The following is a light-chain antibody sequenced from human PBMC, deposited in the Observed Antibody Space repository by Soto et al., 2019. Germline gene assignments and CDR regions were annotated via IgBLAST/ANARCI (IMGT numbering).Light chain of an antibody. CDR1: SSDVGGYNY. CDR2: DVN. V-gene: IGLV2-11*01. J-gene: IGLJ2*01. CDR3: SSYAGSYTFVV. Sequence: QSALTQPRSVSGSPGQSATISCTGTSSDVGGYNYVSWYQQHPGKAPRLMIYDVNKRPSGVPDRFSGSKSGNTASLTISGLQAEDEADYYCSSYAGSYTFVVFGGGTQLTVL.